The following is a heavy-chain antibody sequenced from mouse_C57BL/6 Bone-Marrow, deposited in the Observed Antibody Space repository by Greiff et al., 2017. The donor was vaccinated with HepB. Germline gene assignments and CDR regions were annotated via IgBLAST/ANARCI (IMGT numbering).Heavy chain of an antibody. CDR1: DSEVFPIAY. CDR3: ARGIYDGYGKYFDV. CDR2: ILPSIGRT. Sequence: QVQLKQSGSELRSPGSSVKLSCKDFDSEVFPIAYMSWVRQKPGHGFEWIGGILPSIGRTIYGEKFEDKATLDADTLSNTAYLELNSLTSEDSAIYYGARGIYDGYGKYFDVWGTGTTVTVSS. D-gene: IGHD2-3*01. V-gene: IGHV15-2*01. J-gene: IGHJ1*03.